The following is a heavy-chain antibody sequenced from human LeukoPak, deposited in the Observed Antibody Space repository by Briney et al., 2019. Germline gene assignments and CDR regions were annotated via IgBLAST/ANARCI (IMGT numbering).Heavy chain of an antibody. Sequence: SETLSLTCAVCGGSFSGYHWSWIRQPPGKGLEWIGEINHSGSTNYNPSLKSRVTISVDTSKNQFSLKLSSVTAADTAVYYCARAGAQQQLVDYWGQGTLVTVSS. J-gene: IGHJ4*02. CDR1: GGSFSGYH. D-gene: IGHD6-13*01. V-gene: IGHV4-34*01. CDR3: ARAGAQQQLVDY. CDR2: INHSGST.